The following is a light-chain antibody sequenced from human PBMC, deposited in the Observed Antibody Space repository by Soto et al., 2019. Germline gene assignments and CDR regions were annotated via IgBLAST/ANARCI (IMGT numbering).Light chain of an antibody. CDR1: QNIENY. Sequence: DIQMTQSPSSLSASLGDTVTISCRASQNIENYLHWYQQKAGRAPEVLLYVASVLKDGVSSRFSSSGYGPDFSLTITPLQPEDFAMHDCQQSCGSPTINFCT. J-gene: IGKJ2*02. CDR2: VAS. V-gene: IGKV1-39*01. CDR3: QQSCGSPTINFCT.